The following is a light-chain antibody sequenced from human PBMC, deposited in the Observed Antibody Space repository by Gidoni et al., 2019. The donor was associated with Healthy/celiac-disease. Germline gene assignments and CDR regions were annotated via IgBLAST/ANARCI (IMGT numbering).Light chain of an antibody. J-gene: IGKJ1*01. CDR3: QQYGSSPRT. V-gene: IGKV3-20*01. CDR1: QSVSSSY. Sequence: TVLTQSPGTLPLPPGERATLSCRASQSVSSSYLDWYQQKPGQATRLLIYGASSRATGIPERFSGSGCGTDFTLTISRLEPEDFAVYYCQQYGSSPRTFGQGTKVEIK. CDR2: GAS.